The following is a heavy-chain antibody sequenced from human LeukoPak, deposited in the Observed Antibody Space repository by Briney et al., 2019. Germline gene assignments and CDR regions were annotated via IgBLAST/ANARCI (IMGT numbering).Heavy chain of an antibody. J-gene: IGHJ3*02. D-gene: IGHD3/OR15-3a*01. CDR1: EGSTSSRH. CDR2: IYSSGST. CDR3: ARRWTGENAFDI. V-gene: IGHV4-4*07. Sequence: SGSPSHTSIVAEGSTSSRHSSCIRPRVLRGAWWIGHIYSSGSTNYNPSLKSRVTMSIDTSTNHISLTLTSVTAADTAVYYCARRWTGENAFDIWGQGTMVTVSS.